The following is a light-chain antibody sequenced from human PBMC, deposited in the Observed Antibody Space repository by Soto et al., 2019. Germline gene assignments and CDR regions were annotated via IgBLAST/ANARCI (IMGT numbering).Light chain of an antibody. V-gene: IGKV1-5*01. J-gene: IGKJ5*01. CDR1: QSISSW. CDR3: QQYNSYSSIT. CDR2: DAS. Sequence: DIQMTQSPSTLSASVGDRVTITCRASQSISSWVAWYQQKPGKAPKVLIYDASSLEGGVPSRFSGSGSGTEFTLTISSLQPDDFATYYCQQYNSYSSITFGQGTRLEIK.